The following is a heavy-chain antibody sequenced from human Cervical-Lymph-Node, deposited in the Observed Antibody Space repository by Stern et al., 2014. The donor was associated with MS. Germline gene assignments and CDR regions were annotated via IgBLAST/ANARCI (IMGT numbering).Heavy chain of an antibody. CDR2: IIPILGST. CDR3: ANDSGGYCSGTTCYGWFDP. Sequence: VQLLQSAAEVKKPGSSVKVSCKASGGSFNTYAFSWLRQAPGQGLEWMGTIIPILGSTNYAQKFQGRVTISADESTSTAYMELSSLRSEDTAVYFCANDSGGYCSGTTCYGWFDPWGQGTLVTVSS. D-gene: IGHD2-15*01. CDR1: GGSFNTYA. V-gene: IGHV1-69*11. J-gene: IGHJ5*02.